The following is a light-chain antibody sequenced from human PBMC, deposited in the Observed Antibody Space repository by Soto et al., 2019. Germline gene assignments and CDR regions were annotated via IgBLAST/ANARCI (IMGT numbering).Light chain of an antibody. V-gene: IGLV3-1*01. CDR1: KLGDKY. J-gene: IGLJ2*01. CDR3: QEWDSSTVV. Sequence: SYELTQPPSVSVSPGQTASITCPGDKLGDKYACWYQQKPGQSPVLVIYQDSKRNSGIPDRFSGSNSGNTATLTISGTQAMDEADYYCQEWDSSTVVFGGGTKLTVL. CDR2: QDS.